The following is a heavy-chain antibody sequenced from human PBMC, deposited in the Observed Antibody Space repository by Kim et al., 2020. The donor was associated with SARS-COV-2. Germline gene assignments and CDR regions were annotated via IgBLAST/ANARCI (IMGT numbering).Heavy chain of an antibody. CDR3: ARASFFYDSSGYHFDY. CDR2: IIPILGIA. V-gene: IGHV1-69*04. J-gene: IGHJ4*02. Sequence: SVKVSCKASGDTFSSYAISWVRQAPGQGLEWMGRIIPILGIANYAQKFQGRVTITADKSTSTAYMELSSLRSEDTAVYYCARASFFYDSSGYHFDYWGQGTLVTVSS. D-gene: IGHD3-22*01. CDR1: GDTFSSYA.